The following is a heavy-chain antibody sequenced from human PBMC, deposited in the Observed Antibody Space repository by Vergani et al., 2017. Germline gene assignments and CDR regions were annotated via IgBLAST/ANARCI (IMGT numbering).Heavy chain of an antibody. CDR2: INAGNGKT. D-gene: IGHD2-2*02. CDR3: ARVGDIVVVPAAIPYAFDI. J-gene: IGHJ3*02. V-gene: IGHV1-3*01. CDR1: AYTFTTYA. Sequence: QVQLVQSGAEVKKPGASVKVSCKASAYTFTTYAMHFVRQPPRPTLPCLGWINAGNGKTKYSHKFQGRVTITRDTSASTAYMELRSLRSEDTAVYYCARVGDIVVVPAAIPYAFDIWGQGTMVTVSS.